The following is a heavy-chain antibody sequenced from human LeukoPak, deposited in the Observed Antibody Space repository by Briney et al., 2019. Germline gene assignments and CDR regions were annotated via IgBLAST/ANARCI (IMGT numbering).Heavy chain of an antibody. J-gene: IGHJ5*02. D-gene: IGHD6-13*01. CDR3: ARSVINEIAAAGTFDWFDP. Sequence: SETLSLTCTVSGGSISSSSYYWGWIRQPPGKGLEWIGSIYYSGSTYYNPSLKSRVTISVDTSKNQFSLKLSSVTAADTAVYYCARSVINEIAAAGTFDWFDPWGQGTLVTVSS. CDR1: GGSISSSSYY. CDR2: IYYSGST. V-gene: IGHV4-39*01.